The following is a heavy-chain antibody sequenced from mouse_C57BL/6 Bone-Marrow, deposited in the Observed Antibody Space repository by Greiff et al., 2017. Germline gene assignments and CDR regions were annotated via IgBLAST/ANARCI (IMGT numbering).Heavy chain of an antibody. CDR3: ARHSTGTGDYAMDD. D-gene: IGHD4-1*02. CDR1: GFTFSDYG. Sequence: EVKVVESGGGLVQPGGSLKLSCAASGFTFSDYGMAWVRQAPRKGPEWVAFISNLAYSIYYADTLTGRFTISRENAKNTLYLGMSSLRSEDTAMYYGARHSTGTGDYAMDDWGQGTSVTVSS. V-gene: IGHV5-15*01. CDR2: ISNLAYSI. J-gene: IGHJ4*01.